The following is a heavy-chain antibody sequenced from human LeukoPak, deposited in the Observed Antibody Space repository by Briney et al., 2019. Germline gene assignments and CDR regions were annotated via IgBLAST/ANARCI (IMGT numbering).Heavy chain of an antibody. CDR1: GCTFSSYA. CDR2: IIPIFGTA. CDR3: AAGGYYYYMDV. Sequence: TSVKVSCKASGCTFSSYAISWVRQAPGQGLEWMGGIIPIFGTANYAQKFQGRVTITADESTSTAYMELSSLRSEDTAEYYCAAGGYYYYMDVSGKGTTVTVSS. V-gene: IGHV1-69*13. J-gene: IGHJ6*03.